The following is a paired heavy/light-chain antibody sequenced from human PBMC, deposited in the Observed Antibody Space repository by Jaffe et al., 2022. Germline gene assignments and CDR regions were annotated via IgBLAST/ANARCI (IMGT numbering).Heavy chain of an antibody. CDR2: ISRRGNTV. CDR3: ARRLPLTGRADALDV. CDR1: GFTFTAHA. Sequence: EVRLVESGGGLIKPGGSLRLSCTASGFTFTAHAMNWVRQAPGKGLEWVSYISRRGNTVYYADSVKGRFTISRDNANYSLTLQMNSLRAEDTAVYYCARRLPLTGRADALDVWGPGTRVTVSS. J-gene: IGHJ3*01. V-gene: IGHV3-21*02. D-gene: IGHD7-27*01.
Light chain of an antibody. CDR1: QSVNIY. V-gene: IGKV3-11*01. CDR3: QQRSDWPLT. J-gene: IGKJ4*01. CDR2: DAS. Sequence: EIVLTQSPVTLSLSPGDTATLSCRASQSVNIYLAWYQQKPGQAPRLLIFDASNRATGVPARFRGSGSGTDFTLTISSLEAEDFAVYYCQQRSDWPLTFGGGTKVEIK.